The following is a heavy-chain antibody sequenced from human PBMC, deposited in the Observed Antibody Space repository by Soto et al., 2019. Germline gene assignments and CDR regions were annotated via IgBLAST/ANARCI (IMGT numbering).Heavy chain of an antibody. CDR3: ARPGTVSDAFDL. CDR1: GGSISSGDYY. V-gene: IGHV4-30-4*01. CDR2: IYYSGST. Sequence: QVQLQESGPGLVKPSQTLSLTCTVSGGSISSGDYYWSWIRQPPGKGLEWIGYIYYSGSTYYNPSLKSRVTISGDTSKNQLSLKLRSVTAADTAVYYCARPGTVSDAFDLWGQGTMVTVSS. D-gene: IGHD2-21*02. J-gene: IGHJ3*01.